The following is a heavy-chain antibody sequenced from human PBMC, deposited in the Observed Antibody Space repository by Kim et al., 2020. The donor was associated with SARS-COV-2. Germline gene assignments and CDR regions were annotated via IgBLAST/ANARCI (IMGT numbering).Heavy chain of an antibody. Sequence: GGSLRLSCAASGFTFSIYAVSWVRQAPGRGLEWVSSISASGGSAYYADSVKGRFTISRDNSRNTLYLQMNSLRAEDTAVYYCAKEVAVAATLFDYWGQGTLVTVSS. CDR3: AKEVAVAATLFDY. CDR1: GFTFSIYA. D-gene: IGHD2-15*01. J-gene: IGHJ4*02. V-gene: IGHV3-23*01. CDR2: ISASGGSA.